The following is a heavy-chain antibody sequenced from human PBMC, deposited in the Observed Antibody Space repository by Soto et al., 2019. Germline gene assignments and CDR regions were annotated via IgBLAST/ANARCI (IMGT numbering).Heavy chain of an antibody. CDR2: IYPGDSDT. CDR1: GYSFTGYW. V-gene: IGHV5-51*01. CDR3: ARGGYSYGLDRVFDY. D-gene: IGHD5-18*01. Sequence: GESLKISCKGSGYSFTGYWIGWVRQMPGKGLEWMGIIYPGDSDTRYSPSFQGQVTISADKSISTAYLQWSSLKASDTAMYYCARGGYSYGLDRVFDYWGQGTLVTVSS. J-gene: IGHJ4*02.